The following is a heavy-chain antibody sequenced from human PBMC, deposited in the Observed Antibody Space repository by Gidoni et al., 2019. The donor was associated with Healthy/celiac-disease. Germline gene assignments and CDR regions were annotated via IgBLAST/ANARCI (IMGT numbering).Heavy chain of an antibody. J-gene: IGHJ6*02. Sequence: QVQLVQSGAEVKKPGSSVKVSCKASGGTFSSYAISWVRQAPGQGLEWMGGIIPIFGTANYAQKFQGRVTITADKSTSTAYMELSSLRSEDTAVYYCARDLNNWNDVAWYYYYGMDVWGQGTTVTVSS. CDR3: ARDLNNWNDVAWYYYYGMDV. D-gene: IGHD1-20*01. CDR1: GGTFSSYA. V-gene: IGHV1-69*06. CDR2: IIPIFGTA.